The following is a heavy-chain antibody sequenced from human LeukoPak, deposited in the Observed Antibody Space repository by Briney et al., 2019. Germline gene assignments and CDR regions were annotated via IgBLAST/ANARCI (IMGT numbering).Heavy chain of an antibody. V-gene: IGHV5-51*01. J-gene: IGHJ3*02. D-gene: IGHD1-26*01. CDR3: ARRVGGTTSRAFDI. Sequence: PGESLKISRKGSGYSFTSYWIGWVRQLPGKGLEWMGIIYPGDSDTRYSPSFQGQVTISADKSIITAYLQWSSLKASDTAMYYCARRVGGTTSRAFDIWGQGTMVSVSS. CDR1: GYSFTSYW. CDR2: IYPGDSDT.